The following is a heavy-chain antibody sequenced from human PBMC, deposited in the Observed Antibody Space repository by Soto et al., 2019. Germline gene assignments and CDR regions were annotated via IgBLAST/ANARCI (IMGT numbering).Heavy chain of an antibody. CDR1: GYTFTSCD. V-gene: IGHV1-8*01. J-gene: IGHJ6*03. CDR3: ARAYYDFWSGPTDYYYYMDV. D-gene: IGHD3-3*01. CDR2: MNPNSGNT. Sequence: ASVKVSCKASGYTFTSCDINCVRQATGQGLEWMGWMNPNSGNTGYAQKFQGRVTMTRNTSISTAYMELSSLRSEDTAVYYCARAYYDFWSGPTDYYYYMDVWGKGTTVTLSS.